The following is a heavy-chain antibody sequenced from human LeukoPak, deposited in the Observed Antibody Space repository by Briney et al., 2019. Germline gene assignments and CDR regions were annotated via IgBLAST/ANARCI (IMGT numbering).Heavy chain of an antibody. J-gene: IGHJ4*02. D-gene: IGHD5-18*01. CDR3: AARGYSSDFDY. CDR2: IYTSGST. CDR1: GGSISSGSYY. V-gene: IGHV4-61*02. Sequence: SETLSLTCTVSGGSISSGSYYWSWIRQPAGKGLEWIGRIYTSGSTNYNPSLKSRVTISVDTSKNQFSLKLRSVTAADTAVYYCAARGYSSDFDYWGQGTLVTVSS.